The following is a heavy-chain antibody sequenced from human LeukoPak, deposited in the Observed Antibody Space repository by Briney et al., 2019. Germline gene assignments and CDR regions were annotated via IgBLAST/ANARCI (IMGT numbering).Heavy chain of an antibody. CDR2: INPSGGST. CDR1: GYTFTSYY. V-gene: IGHV1-46*01. Sequence: GASVKVSCKASGYTFTSYYMHWVRQAPGQGLEWMGIINPSGGSTSYAQKFQGRVTMTRDTSTSTVYMELSSLRSENTAVYYCASEPVEMATTPSYWGQGTLVTVSS. J-gene: IGHJ4*02. CDR3: ASEPVEMATTPSY. D-gene: IGHD5-24*01.